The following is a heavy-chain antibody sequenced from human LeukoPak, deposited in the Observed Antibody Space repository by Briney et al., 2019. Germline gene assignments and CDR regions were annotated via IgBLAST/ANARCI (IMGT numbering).Heavy chain of an antibody. Sequence: SETLSLTCTVSGGSISSYYWSWIRQPPGKGLEWIGYIYYSGSTNYNPSLKSRVTISVDTSKNQFSLKLSSVTAADTAVYYCARAPYGYYDSSGYCPFDYWGQGTLVTVSS. CDR1: GGSISSYY. CDR3: ARAPYGYYDSSGYCPFDY. CDR2: IYYSGST. V-gene: IGHV4-59*01. J-gene: IGHJ4*02. D-gene: IGHD3-22*01.